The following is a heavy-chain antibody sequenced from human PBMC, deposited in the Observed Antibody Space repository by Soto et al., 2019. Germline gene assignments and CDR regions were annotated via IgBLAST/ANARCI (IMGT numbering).Heavy chain of an antibody. CDR1: GFTFSSYG. Sequence: QPGGSLRLSCAASGFTFSSYGMHWVRQAPGKGLEWVAVIWYDGSNKYYADSVKGRFTISRDNSKNTLYLQMNSLRAEDTAVYYCARCLVVAGTSEYSHYYGMDVWGQGATVTVSS. V-gene: IGHV3-33*01. CDR3: ARCLVVAGTSEYSHYYGMDV. D-gene: IGHD6-19*01. J-gene: IGHJ6*02. CDR2: IWYDGSNK.